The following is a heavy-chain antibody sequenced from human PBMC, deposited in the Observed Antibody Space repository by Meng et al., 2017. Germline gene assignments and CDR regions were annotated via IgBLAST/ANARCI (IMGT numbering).Heavy chain of an antibody. D-gene: IGHD5-18*01. J-gene: IGHJ4*01. CDR1: GYSFTSYW. V-gene: IGHV5-51*01. CDR2: IYPGDSDT. CDR3: AGYLSGCSYSYRAFDN. Sequence: GESLKISCKGSGYSFTSYWIGWVRQMPGKGLEWMGIIYPGDSDTRYSPSFQGQVTISADKSISTAYLQWSSLKASNTAMYYCAGYLSGCSYSYRAFDNWGQGTLVTVSS.